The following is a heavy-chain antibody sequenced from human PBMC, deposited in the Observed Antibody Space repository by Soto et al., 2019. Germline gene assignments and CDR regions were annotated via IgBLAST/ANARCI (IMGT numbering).Heavy chain of an antibody. CDR2: IWYDGSNK. V-gene: IGHV3-33*01. J-gene: IGHJ6*02. D-gene: IGHD6-13*01. CDR1: GFTFSSYG. CDR3: ARYLTAAGKYYYYGMDV. Sequence: QVQLVESGGGVVQPGRSLRLSCAASGFTFSSYGMHWVRQAPGKGLEWVAVIWYDGSNKYYGDSVKGRFTISRDNSKNTLYLQMNSLRAEDTAVYYCARYLTAAGKYYYYGMDVWGQGTTVTVSS.